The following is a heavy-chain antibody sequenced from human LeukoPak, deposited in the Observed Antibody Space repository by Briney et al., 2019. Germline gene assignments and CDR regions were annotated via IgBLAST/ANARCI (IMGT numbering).Heavy chain of an antibody. CDR2: IYYSGST. V-gene: IGHV4-59*08. Sequence: PSETLSLTCTVSGGTISSYYWSWIRQPPGKGLEWMGYIYYSGSTNYNPALKSRVTISVDTSKNQFSQKLSSVTAADTAVYYCAGGVGGIYYYYYGMDVWGQGTTVTVSS. D-gene: IGHD2-8*01. CDR1: GGTISSYY. CDR3: AGGVGGIYYYYYGMDV. J-gene: IGHJ6*02.